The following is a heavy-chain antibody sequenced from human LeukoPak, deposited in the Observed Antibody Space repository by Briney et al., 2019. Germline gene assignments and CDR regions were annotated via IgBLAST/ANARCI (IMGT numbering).Heavy chain of an antibody. Sequence: VASVKVSCKASGYTFTGYYMHWVRQAPGQGLEWMGWINPNSGGTNYAQKFQGRVTMTRDTSISTAYMELRRLRSDDTAVFYCAREPVYDNVWGSYRAATLRWDMDVWGQGTTVTVSS. V-gene: IGHV1-2*02. CDR2: INPNSGGT. J-gene: IGHJ6*02. CDR1: GYTFTGYY. CDR3: AREPVYDNVWGSYRAATLRWDMDV. D-gene: IGHD3-16*02.